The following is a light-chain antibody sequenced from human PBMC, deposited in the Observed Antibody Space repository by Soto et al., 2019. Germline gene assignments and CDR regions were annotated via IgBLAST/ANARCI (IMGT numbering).Light chain of an antibody. V-gene: IGKV1-27*01. CDR2: AAS. J-gene: IGKJ5*01. CDR1: QGVGRG. Sequence: DIQMTQSPSSLSASVGDSVTITCRASQGVGRGLAWYQQKPGKVPTVLIYAASTLQSGVPSRFSGSGSGTEFTLTISSPQSEDFAVYYCQQYNNWPPTFGQGTRLE. CDR3: QQYNNWPPT.